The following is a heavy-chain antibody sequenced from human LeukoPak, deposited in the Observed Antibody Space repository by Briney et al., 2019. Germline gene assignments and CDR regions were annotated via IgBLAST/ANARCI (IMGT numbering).Heavy chain of an antibody. V-gene: IGHV4-59*01. CDR1: GGSISSYY. CDR3: ARAITMVRGGAWFDP. CDR2: IYYSGST. Sequence: PSETLSLTCTVSGGSISSYYWSWIRQPPGKGLEWIGYIYYSGSTNYNPSLKSRVTISVDTSKNQFSLKLSSVTAAETAVYYCARAITMVRGGAWFDPWGQGTLVTVSS. D-gene: IGHD3-10*01. J-gene: IGHJ5*02.